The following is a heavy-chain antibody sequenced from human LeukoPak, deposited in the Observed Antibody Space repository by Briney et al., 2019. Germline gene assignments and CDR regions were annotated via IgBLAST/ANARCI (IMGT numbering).Heavy chain of an antibody. J-gene: IGHJ4*02. CDR1: GGSFSGYY. V-gene: IGHV4-34*01. CDR3: ARGLLRDDYSLNY. CDR2: INHSGST. Sequence: SETLSLTCAVYGGSFSGYYWSWIRQPPGKGLEWIGEINHSGSTNYNPSLKSRVTISVDTSKNQFSPKLSSVTAADTAVYYCARGLLRDDYSLNYWGQGTLVTVSS. D-gene: IGHD4-11*01.